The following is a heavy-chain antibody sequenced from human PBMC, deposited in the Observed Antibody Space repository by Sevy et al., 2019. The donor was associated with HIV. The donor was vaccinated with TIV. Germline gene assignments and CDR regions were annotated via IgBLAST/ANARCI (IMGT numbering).Heavy chain of an antibody. CDR3: ARAPPIVVVPGAPSWFDP. CDR2: INHTGST. D-gene: IGHD2-2*01. J-gene: IGHJ5*02. Sequence: SETLSLTCAVYGGSFSGSYWNWIRQPPGKGLEWIGEINHTGSTNYNPSLKSRVTISVDTSKTQVSLKLSSVTAADTAVYYCARAPPIVVVPGAPSWFDPWGQGTLVTVSS. CDR1: GGSFSGSY. V-gene: IGHV4-34*01.